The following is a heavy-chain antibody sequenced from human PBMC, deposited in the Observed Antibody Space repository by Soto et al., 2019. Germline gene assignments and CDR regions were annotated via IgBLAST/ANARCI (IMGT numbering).Heavy chain of an antibody. V-gene: IGHV4-59*01. Sequence: KTSETLSLTCFISGGSFSNDYWTWIRQSPGKGLEWIGYISHSGITDYNPSVKSRVTISIDKSRNLFSLNLTSVTAADTAVYYCARDRYFYDSRGYYRTLDSWGQGTLVTVSS. CDR3: ARDRYFYDSRGYYRTLDS. CDR1: GGSFSNDY. J-gene: IGHJ5*01. D-gene: IGHD3-22*01. CDR2: ISHSGIT.